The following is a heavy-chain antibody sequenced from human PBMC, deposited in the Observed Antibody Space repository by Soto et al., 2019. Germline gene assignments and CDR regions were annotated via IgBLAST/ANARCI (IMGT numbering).Heavy chain of an antibody. CDR1: GGSISSGGYY. CDR3: ASGYDSSGLYYFDY. J-gene: IGHJ4*02. V-gene: IGHV4-31*03. D-gene: IGHD3-22*01. CDR2: IYYSGST. Sequence: PSETLSLTCTVSGGSISSGGYYWSWIRQHPGKGLEWIGYIYYSGSTYYNPSLKSRVTISVDTSKNQFSLKLSSVTAADTAVYYYASGYDSSGLYYFDYWGQGTLVTVSS.